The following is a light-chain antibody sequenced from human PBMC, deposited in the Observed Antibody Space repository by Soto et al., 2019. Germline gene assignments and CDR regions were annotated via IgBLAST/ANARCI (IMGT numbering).Light chain of an antibody. Sequence: DIQMTQSPSSLSAFVGDRVTITCRASQSISSYLNWYQQRPGKAPKLLIFAASSLQSGVPSRFSGSGSGTDFTLTISSLQPEDFATYYCQQSYSTPRWTFGQGTKVEIK. J-gene: IGKJ1*01. V-gene: IGKV1-39*01. CDR3: QQSYSTPRWT. CDR2: AAS. CDR1: QSISSY.